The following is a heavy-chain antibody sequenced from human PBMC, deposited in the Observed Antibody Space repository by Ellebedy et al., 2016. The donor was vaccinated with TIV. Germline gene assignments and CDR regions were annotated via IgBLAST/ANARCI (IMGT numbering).Heavy chain of an antibody. J-gene: IGHJ5*02. Sequence: SVKVSCXASGGTFSSYAISWVRQAPGQGLEWMGGIIPIFGTANYAQKFQGRVTITADESTSTAYMELSSLRSEDTAVYYCARGRTSGSYYLWFNPWGQGTLVTVSS. D-gene: IGHD1-26*01. CDR3: ARGRTSGSYYLWFNP. V-gene: IGHV1-69*13. CDR1: GGTFSSYA. CDR2: IIPIFGTA.